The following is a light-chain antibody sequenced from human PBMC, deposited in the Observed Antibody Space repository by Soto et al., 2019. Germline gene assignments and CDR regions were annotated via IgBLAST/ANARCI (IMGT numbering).Light chain of an antibody. CDR3: TSYTSSSTWV. CDR1: SSDVGGYNY. Sequence: QSALTQPASVSGSPGQSITISCTGTSSDVGGYNYVSWYQQHPDKAPKLMIYDVSNRPSGVSNRFSGSKSGNTPSLTISGLQAEDEADYYCTSYTSSSTWVFGGGSKVTVL. J-gene: IGLJ3*02. V-gene: IGLV2-14*01. CDR2: DVS.